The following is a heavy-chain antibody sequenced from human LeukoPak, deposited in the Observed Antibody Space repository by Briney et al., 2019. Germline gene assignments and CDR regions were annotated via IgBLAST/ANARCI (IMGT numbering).Heavy chain of an antibody. D-gene: IGHD2-15*01. CDR1: GFALSSYE. CDR3: AREGGDV. CDR2: ISSGSSPI. J-gene: IGHJ6*02. V-gene: IGHV3-48*03. Sequence: GGSLRLSCAASGFALSSYEVNWVRQAPGKGLEWVSYISSGSSPIYYSDSVKGRFTISRDNAKNSVYLQMGSLRAEDTAVYYCAREGGDVWGQGTTVTVSS.